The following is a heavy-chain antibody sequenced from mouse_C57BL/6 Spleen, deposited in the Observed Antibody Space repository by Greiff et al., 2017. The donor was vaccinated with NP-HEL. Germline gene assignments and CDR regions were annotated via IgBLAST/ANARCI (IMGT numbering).Heavy chain of an antibody. Sequence: EVQLVESGGDLVKPGGSLKLSCAASGFTFSSYGMSWVRQTPDKRLEWVATISSGGSYTYYPDSVKGRFTISRDNAKNTLYLQMSSLKSEDTAMYYCARPDGYPYYFDYWGQGTTLTVSS. D-gene: IGHD2-3*01. J-gene: IGHJ2*01. CDR2: ISSGGSYT. V-gene: IGHV5-6*01. CDR3: ARPDGYPYYFDY. CDR1: GFTFSSYG.